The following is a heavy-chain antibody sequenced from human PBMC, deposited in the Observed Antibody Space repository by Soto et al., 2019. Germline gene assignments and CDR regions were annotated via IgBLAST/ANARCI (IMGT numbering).Heavy chain of an antibody. CDR2: IIPILGIA. Sequence: QVQLVQSGAEVKKPGSSVKVSCKASGGTFSSYTISWVRQAPGQGLEWMGRIIPILGIANYAQKFQGRVTITADKSTSTAYMELSSLRSEDTAVYYCAGAKLPNNWFDPWGQETLVTVSS. V-gene: IGHV1-69*02. D-gene: IGHD1-7*01. J-gene: IGHJ5*02. CDR1: GGTFSSYT. CDR3: AGAKLPNNWFDP.